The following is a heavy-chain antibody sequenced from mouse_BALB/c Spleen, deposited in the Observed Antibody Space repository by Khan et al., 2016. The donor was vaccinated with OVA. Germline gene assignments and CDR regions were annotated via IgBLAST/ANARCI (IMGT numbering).Heavy chain of an antibody. D-gene: IGHD2-4*01. CDR2: INTNTGEP. V-gene: IGHV9-3*02. J-gene: IGHJ2*01. CDR3: ARRRDYDYYFDY. CDR1: GYTFTNYG. Sequence: QIQLVQSGPELKKPGETVKISCKASGYTFTNYGMNWVKQAPGKGLKWMGWINTNTGEPTYAEEFKGRFAFSLETSASTAYLQINNLKNEDTATXYCARRRDYDYYFDYWGQGTTLTVSS.